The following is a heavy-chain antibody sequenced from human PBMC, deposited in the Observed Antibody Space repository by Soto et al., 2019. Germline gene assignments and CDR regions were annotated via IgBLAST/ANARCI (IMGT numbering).Heavy chain of an antibody. D-gene: IGHD4-17*01. V-gene: IGHV3-23*01. CDR2: ISGSGGST. CDR1: GFTFSSYA. CDR3: ARPLPDDYGDYPDPGYFQH. J-gene: IGHJ1*01. Sequence: GGSLRLSCAASGFTFSSYAMSWVRQAPGKGLEWVSAISGSGGSTYYADSVKGRFTISRDNSKNTLYLQMNSLRAEDTAVYYCARPLPDDYGDYPDPGYFQHWGQGTLVTVSS.